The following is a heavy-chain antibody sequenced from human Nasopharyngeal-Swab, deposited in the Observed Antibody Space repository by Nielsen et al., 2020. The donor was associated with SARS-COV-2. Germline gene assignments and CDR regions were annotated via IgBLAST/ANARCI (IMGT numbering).Heavy chain of an antibody. CDR3: ARSVFRWYFDL. Sequence: SETLSLTCAVYGGSFSGYYWSWIRQPPGKGLEWIGEINHSGSTNYNPSLKSRVTISVDTSKNQFSPKLSSVTAADTAVYYCARSVFRWYFDLWGRGTLVTVSS. CDR1: GGSFSGYY. V-gene: IGHV4-34*01. CDR2: INHSGST. J-gene: IGHJ2*01.